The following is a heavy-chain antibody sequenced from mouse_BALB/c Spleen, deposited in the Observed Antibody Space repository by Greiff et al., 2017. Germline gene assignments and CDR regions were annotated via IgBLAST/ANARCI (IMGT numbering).Heavy chain of an antibody. J-gene: IGHJ4*01. D-gene: IGHD2-2*01. V-gene: IGHV14-1*02. Sequence: EVQLQQSGAELVRPGALVKLSCKASGFNIKDYYMHWVKQRPEQGLEWIGWIDPENGNTIYDPKFQGKASITADTSSNTAYLQLSSLTSEDTAVYYCASLGYYDAMDYWGQGTSVTVSS. CDR1: GFNIKDYY. CDR3: ASLGYYDAMDY. CDR2: IDPENGNT.